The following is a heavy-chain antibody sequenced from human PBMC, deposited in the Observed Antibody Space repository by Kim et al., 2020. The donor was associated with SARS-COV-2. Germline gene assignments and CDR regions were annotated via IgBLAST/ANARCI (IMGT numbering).Heavy chain of an antibody. CDR2: IDWDDDK. CDR3: TRMSVNLATDGPIDY. D-gene: IGHD6-13*01. Sequence: SGPTLVNPTPTLTLTCTFSGFSLTTSGVCVSWIRQPPGKALEWLALIDWDDDKYYSTSLKTRVTISKGTSKNQVVLTVTNMDPGDTAPYYCTRMSVNLATDGPIDYWGQGTLVTVSS. V-gene: IGHV2-70*01. J-gene: IGHJ4*02. CDR1: GFSLTTSGVC.